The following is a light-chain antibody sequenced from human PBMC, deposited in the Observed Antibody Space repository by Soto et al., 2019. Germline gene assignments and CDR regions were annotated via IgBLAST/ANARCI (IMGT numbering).Light chain of an antibody. Sequence: EIVMTQSPATLSVSPGERATLSCRASQSVGSNLAWYQQKPGQAPRLLIYGASTRATGIPTRFRGGESETEFTLTISRLPSEDLAVYYCQQYNNWWTFGQGTQVEIK. CDR3: QQYNNWWT. CDR1: QSVGSN. V-gene: IGKV3-15*01. CDR2: GAS. J-gene: IGKJ1*01.